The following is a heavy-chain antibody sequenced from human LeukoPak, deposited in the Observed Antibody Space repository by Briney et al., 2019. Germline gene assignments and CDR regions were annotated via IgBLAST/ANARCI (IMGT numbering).Heavy chain of an antibody. CDR3: ARDASIAAWGYYFDY. V-gene: IGHV3-23*01. D-gene: IGHD6-13*01. CDR1: GFTFSSYG. Sequence: PGGSLRLSCAASGFTFSSYGMSWVRQAPGKGLEWVSAISGSGGSTYYADSVKGRFTISRDNSKNTLYLQMNSLRAEDTAVYYCARDASIAAWGYYFDYWGQGTLVTVSS. CDR2: ISGSGGST. J-gene: IGHJ4*02.